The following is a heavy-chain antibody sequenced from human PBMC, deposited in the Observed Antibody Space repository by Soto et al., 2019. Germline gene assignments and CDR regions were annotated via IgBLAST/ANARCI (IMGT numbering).Heavy chain of an antibody. Sequence: QVQLVQSGAEVKKPGASVKVSCKASGYTFTSYDINWVRQATGQGLEWMGWMNPNSGNTGYAQKFQGRVTTTRSTSISSAYKELSSLRSEDTAVYYCARDISLGSASTSYYYYYGMDVWGQGTTVTVSS. CDR1: GYTFTSYD. J-gene: IGHJ6*02. CDR2: MNPNSGNT. D-gene: IGHD3-10*01. CDR3: ARDISLGSASTSYYYYYGMDV. V-gene: IGHV1-8*01.